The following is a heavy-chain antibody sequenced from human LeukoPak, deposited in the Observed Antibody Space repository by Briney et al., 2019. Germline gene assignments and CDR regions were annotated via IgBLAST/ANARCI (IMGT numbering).Heavy chain of an antibody. CDR1: GYTFTNYW. V-gene: IGHV5-51*01. Sequence: GESLKISCKASGYTFTNYWIGWVRQMPGKGLEWMGIIYPGDSDTRYSPSFQGQVTISADKSISTAYLQWSSLKASDSAMYYCARHGPGVTGPYNWFDPWGQGTLVTVSS. CDR2: IYPGDSDT. J-gene: IGHJ5*02. D-gene: IGHD2-21*02. CDR3: ARHGPGVTGPYNWFDP.